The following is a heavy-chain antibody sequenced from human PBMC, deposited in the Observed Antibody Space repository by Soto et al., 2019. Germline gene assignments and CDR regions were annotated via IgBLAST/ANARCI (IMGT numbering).Heavy chain of an antibody. CDR2: IWFDGTKK. V-gene: IGHV3-33*08. D-gene: IGHD3-3*01. CDR3: ARDARRRGGEISIFGVVCYPNYYYYMDV. J-gene: IGHJ6*03. CDR1: GFPFSNYF. Sequence: GGSLSPSCDTSGFPFSNYFMTWVRQASGRGLEWVAVIWFDGTKKYYADSVKGRFTISRDNAKNSLYLQMNSLRAEDTAVYYCARDARRRGGEISIFGVVCYPNYYYYMDVWGKGTTVTGSS.